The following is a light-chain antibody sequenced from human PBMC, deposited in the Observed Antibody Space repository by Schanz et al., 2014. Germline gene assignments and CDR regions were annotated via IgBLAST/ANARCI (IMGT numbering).Light chain of an antibody. CDR2: GNN. Sequence: QSVLTQPPSVSGAPGQRVTISCTGSSSNIGAGYDVHWYQHLPGTAPKLLIYGNNNRPSGVPDRFSVSKSGTSVSLAITGLQAEDETHYYCQSYDSSLSGSVFGGGTKLTVL. CDR3: QSYDSSLSGSV. V-gene: IGLV1-40*01. CDR1: SSNIGAGYD. J-gene: IGLJ3*02.